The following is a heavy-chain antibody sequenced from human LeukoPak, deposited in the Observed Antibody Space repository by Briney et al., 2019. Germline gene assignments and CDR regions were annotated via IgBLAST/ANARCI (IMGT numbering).Heavy chain of an antibody. J-gene: IGHJ5*02. CDR3: ARERGELTVTRLKYNWFDP. V-gene: IGHV4-38-2*02. CDR2: IYHSGST. CDR1: GYSISSDYY. Sequence: PSETLSLTCTVSGYSISSDYYWDWIRQPPGKGLEWIGSIYHSGSTYYNPSLKSRVTISVDTSKNQFSLKLSSVTAADTAVYYCARERGELTVTRLKYNWFDPWGQGTLVTVSS. D-gene: IGHD4-17*01.